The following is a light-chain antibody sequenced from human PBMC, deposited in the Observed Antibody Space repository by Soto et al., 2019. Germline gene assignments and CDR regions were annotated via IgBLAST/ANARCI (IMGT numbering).Light chain of an antibody. J-gene: IGKJ1*01. Sequence: EVGMSQSPATLSLSPGQRATLSCRARQSVSSKLAWYQQRPGQAPRLLIYSASTRATGIPARFSGSGSGTEFTLTISSLQSEDFAVYYCSQYNNWPQTFGQGTKVDI. CDR2: SAS. CDR3: SQYNNWPQT. CDR1: QSVSSK. V-gene: IGKV3-15*01.